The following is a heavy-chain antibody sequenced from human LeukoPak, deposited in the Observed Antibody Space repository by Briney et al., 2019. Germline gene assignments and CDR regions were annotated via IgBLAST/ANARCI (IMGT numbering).Heavy chain of an antibody. CDR3: ARENPWGLRWIPCHYMDV. Sequence: PGGSLRLSCAASRFTFSSYAMNWVRQAPGKGLEWVSYISSSGSTIYYADSVKGRFTISRDNAKNSLYLQMNSLRAEDTAVYYCARENPWGLRWIPCHYMDVWGKGTTVTISS. J-gene: IGHJ6*03. D-gene: IGHD4-23*01. V-gene: IGHV3-48*03. CDR2: ISSSGSTI. CDR1: RFTFSSYA.